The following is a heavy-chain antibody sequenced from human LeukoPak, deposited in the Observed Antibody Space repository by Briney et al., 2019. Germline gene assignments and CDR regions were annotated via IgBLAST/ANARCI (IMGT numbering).Heavy chain of an antibody. CDR3: ARLGGGGYWHYYYYYRDV. CDR2: IYYGGST. CDR1: GGSISSSNYY. Sequence: SETLSLTCTVSGGSISSSNYYWGWIRQPPGKGLEWIGSIYYGGSTYYNPSLKSRVTISVDTSKNQFSLKLSSVTAADTAVYSFARLGGGGYWHYYYYYRDVWGKGTTVTVPS. D-gene: IGHD2-21*02. J-gene: IGHJ6*03. V-gene: IGHV4-39*01.